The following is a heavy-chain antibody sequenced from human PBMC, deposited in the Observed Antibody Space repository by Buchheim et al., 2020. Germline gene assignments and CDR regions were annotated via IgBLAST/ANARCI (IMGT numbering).Heavy chain of an antibody. CDR3: ARSVASGFMDV. CDR1: GFTFSSYW. Sequence: EVQLVESGGGLVQPGGSMRLPCAASGFTFSSYWMSWVRQAPGEGLEWVANIKQDGSEKYYVDSVKGRFHISRDQVQHSLYLQMNSLRAEDTAVYYCARSVASGFMDVWGQGTT. J-gene: IGHJ6*02. CDR2: IKQDGSEK. D-gene: IGHD1-1*01. V-gene: IGHV3-7*01.